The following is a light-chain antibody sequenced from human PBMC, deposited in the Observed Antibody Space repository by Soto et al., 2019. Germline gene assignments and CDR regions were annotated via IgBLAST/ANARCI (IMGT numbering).Light chain of an antibody. CDR1: QSIAIY. Sequence: DIQMTQSPSSLSASIGDRVTITCRASQSIAIYLNWYQQKPGKAPNLLIFGASSLRSGAPSRFSAGGSGTDFTLTISSLQPEDVATYYCQQSYRTLPTFGPGTKVEIQ. J-gene: IGKJ3*01. CDR3: QQSYRTLPT. CDR2: GAS. V-gene: IGKV1-39*01.